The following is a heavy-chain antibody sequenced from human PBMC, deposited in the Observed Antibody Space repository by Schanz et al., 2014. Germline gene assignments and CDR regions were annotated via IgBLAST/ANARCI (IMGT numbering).Heavy chain of an antibody. Sequence: EVQLVESGGGLAQPGGSLRLSCAASGFTLSNYAMSWVRQAPGKGLEWVAAVSSRSDEIKYADSVRGRFTISRDNSRSTMYLQMNSLRAEDTAVYFCAKDLGVDCGDGCFNWYFDLWGRGTLXTVSS. J-gene: IGHJ2*01. CDR1: GFTLSNYA. CDR2: VSSRSDEI. V-gene: IGHV3-23*04. D-gene: IGHD2-21*02. CDR3: AKDLGVDCGDGCFNWYFDL.